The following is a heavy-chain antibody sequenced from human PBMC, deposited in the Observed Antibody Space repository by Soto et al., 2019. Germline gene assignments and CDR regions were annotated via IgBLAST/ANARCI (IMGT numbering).Heavy chain of an antibody. Sequence: QVHLVQSGAEEKKPGASVKVSCKASGYTFSNYAMHWVRQAPGQRLEWMGWINAGNGDTKYSQKFQGRVTITRDTYASTVYMELSSLRSEDTALYYCASADCSVGSCPPGNYWGQGTLVIVSS. CDR2: INAGNGDT. D-gene: IGHD2-15*01. J-gene: IGHJ4*02. CDR1: GYTFSNYA. CDR3: ASADCSVGSCPPGNY. V-gene: IGHV1-3*05.